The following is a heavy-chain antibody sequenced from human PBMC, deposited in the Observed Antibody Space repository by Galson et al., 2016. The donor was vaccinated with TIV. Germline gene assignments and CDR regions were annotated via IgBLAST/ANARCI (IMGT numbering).Heavy chain of an antibody. CDR1: GGIFRSFA. CDR3: ARGPSYVGSIFDS. CDR2: IIAIFGKT. D-gene: IGHD3-10*02. V-gene: IGHV1-69*13. Sequence: SVKVSCKASGGIFRSFAITWVRQAPGQGLEWMGGIIAIFGKTNYAQKFQGRVTITADETTSTAYMELSSLRSEDTAVYYCARGPSYVGSIFDSWGQGTLVTVPS. J-gene: IGHJ4*02.